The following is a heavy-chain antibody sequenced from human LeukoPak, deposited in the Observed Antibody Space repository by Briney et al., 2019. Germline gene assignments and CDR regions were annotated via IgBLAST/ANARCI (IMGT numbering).Heavy chain of an antibody. CDR3: ARDRGYCSGGSCYGLGLYGMDV. J-gene: IGHJ6*02. Sequence: PGGSLRLSCAASGFTFSSYGMHWVRQAPGKGLEWVAVIWYDGSNKYYADSVKGRFTISRDNSKNTLYLQMNSLRAEDTAVYYCARDRGYCSGGSCYGLGLYGMDVWGQGTTVTVSS. V-gene: IGHV3-33*01. D-gene: IGHD2-15*01. CDR2: IWYDGSNK. CDR1: GFTFSSYG.